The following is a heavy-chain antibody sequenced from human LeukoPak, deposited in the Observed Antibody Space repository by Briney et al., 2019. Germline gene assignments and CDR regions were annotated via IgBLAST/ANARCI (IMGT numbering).Heavy chain of an antibody. CDR2: VYTSRNT. J-gene: IGHJ3*02. CDR3: ARGLSHSKDI. Sequence: SETLSLTCTVSGGSMSSYYWSWIRQPAGKGLEWIGRVYTSRNTNYNPSLKSRVTMSVDTSKNQFSLKLTSVTAADTAVYYCARGLSHSKDIWGQGTMVTVSS. CDR1: GGSMSSYY. V-gene: IGHV4-4*07.